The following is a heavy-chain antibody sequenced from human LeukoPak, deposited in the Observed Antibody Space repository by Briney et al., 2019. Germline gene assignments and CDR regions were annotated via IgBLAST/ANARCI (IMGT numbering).Heavy chain of an antibody. Sequence: QSGGSLRLSCAASGFTFSSYGMHWVRQAPGKGLEWVAFIRYDGSNTYYADSVKGRFTISRDNSKNTLYLQMNILRAEDTGVYYCAIYRRYYDSSGYWAFDYWGQGTLVTVSS. D-gene: IGHD3-22*01. CDR1: GFTFSSYG. J-gene: IGHJ4*02. V-gene: IGHV3-30*02. CDR2: IRYDGSNT. CDR3: AIYRRYYDSSGYWAFDY.